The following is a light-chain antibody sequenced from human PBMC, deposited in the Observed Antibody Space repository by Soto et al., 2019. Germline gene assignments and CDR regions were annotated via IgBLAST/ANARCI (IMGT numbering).Light chain of an antibody. CDR2: GAS. V-gene: IGKV3-20*01. J-gene: IGKJ5*01. Sequence: EIVLTQSPGTLSLSPGERATLSCRASQSVSSSYLAWYQQKPGQAPRLLIYGASSRATGIPDRFSGSGSGTDFTLTISRLEDEDFAVYSCQQYGSSPATVGQGTRLEIK. CDR1: QSVSSSY. CDR3: QQYGSSPAT.